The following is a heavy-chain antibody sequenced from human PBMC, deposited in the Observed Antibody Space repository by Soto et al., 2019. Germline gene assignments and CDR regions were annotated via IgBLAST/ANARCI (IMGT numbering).Heavy chain of an antibody. CDR2: IRPAGTET. D-gene: IGHD4-4*01. CDR3: AGWGGHDYNN. J-gene: IGHJ4*02. CDR1: GVTFTDFY. Sequence: EVQLVQSGGGLVQPGGSLRLSCVGSGVTFTDFYMNWVRQAPGKGLEWVANIRPAGTETNYVESVRGRFTTSRDNANSCQCLQMDSPRGDEKDFYSCAGWGGHDYNNWGQGILVTVSS. V-gene: IGHV3-7*03.